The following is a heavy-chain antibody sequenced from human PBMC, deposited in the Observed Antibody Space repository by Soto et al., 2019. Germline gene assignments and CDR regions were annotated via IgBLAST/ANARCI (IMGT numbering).Heavy chain of an antibody. Sequence: KQSQTLSLTCTVSGGSISSYYWSWIRQPPGKGLEWIGYIYYSGSTNYNPSLKSRVTISVDTSKNQFSLKLSSVTAADTAVYYCASTTPIDYGDYGSYYFDYWGQGTLVTVSS. D-gene: IGHD4-17*01. V-gene: IGHV4-59*08. J-gene: IGHJ4*02. CDR2: IYYSGST. CDR1: GGSISSYY. CDR3: ASTTPIDYGDYGSYYFDY.